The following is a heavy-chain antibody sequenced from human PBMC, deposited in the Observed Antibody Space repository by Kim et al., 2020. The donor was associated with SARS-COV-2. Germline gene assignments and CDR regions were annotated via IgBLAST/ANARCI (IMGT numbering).Heavy chain of an antibody. CDR3: ATVVFYYDAGYFKN. V-gene: IGHV3-66*01. Sequence: ADSGQGRPIISRDHSKNTLYLQMNSLRAEDTAVYYCATVVFYYDAGYFKNWGQGTLVIVSS. J-gene: IGHJ1*01. D-gene: IGHD3-22*01.